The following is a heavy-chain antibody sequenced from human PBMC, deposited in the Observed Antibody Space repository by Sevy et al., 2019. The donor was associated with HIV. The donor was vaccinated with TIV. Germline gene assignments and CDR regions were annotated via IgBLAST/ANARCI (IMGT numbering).Heavy chain of an antibody. CDR2: MNPNSGNT. V-gene: IGHV1-8*01. CDR1: GYTFTSYD. J-gene: IGHJ4*02. CDR3: ARGGVTMVRGARRPPDY. D-gene: IGHD3-10*01. Sequence: ASVKVSCKASGYTFTSYDINWVRQATGQGLEWMGWMNPNSGNTGYAQKFQGRVTMTRNTSISTAYMELSSLRSEDTAGYYCARGGVTMVRGARRPPDYWGQGTLVTVSS.